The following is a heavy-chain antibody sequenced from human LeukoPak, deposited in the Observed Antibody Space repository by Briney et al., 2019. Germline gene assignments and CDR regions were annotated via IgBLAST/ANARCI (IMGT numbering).Heavy chain of an antibody. CDR2: ISYDGSNK. V-gene: IGHV3-30*04. D-gene: IGHD2-2*01. CDR3: ARDPRTCSSTSCPVDY. J-gene: IGHJ4*02. CDR1: GFTFSSYA. Sequence: PGRSLRLSCAASGFTFSSYAMHWVRQAPGKGLEWVAVISYDGSNKYYADSVKGRFTISRDNSKNTLYLQKNSLRAEDTAVYYCARDPRTCSSTSCPVDYWGQGTLVTVSS.